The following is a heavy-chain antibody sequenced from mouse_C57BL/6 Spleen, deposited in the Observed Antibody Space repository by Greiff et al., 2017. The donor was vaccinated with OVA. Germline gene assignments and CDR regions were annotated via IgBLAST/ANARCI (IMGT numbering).Heavy chain of an antibody. CDR1: GYAFSSSW. CDR3: APYFVSSYPRYWYFDV. J-gene: IGHJ1*03. V-gene: IGHV1-82*01. CDR2: IYPGDGDT. Sequence: VQLQQSGPELVKPGASVKISCKASGYAFSSSWMNWVKQRPGKGLEWIGRIYPGDGDTNSNGKFKGKATLTADKSSSTAYMPLSCLTSEDSAVXFCAPYFVSSYPRYWYFDVWGTGTTVTVSS. D-gene: IGHD1-1*01.